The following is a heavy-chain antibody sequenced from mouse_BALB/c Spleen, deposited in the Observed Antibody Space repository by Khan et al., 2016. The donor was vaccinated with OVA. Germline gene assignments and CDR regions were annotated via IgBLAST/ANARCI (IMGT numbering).Heavy chain of an antibody. J-gene: IGHJ3*01. D-gene: IGHD2-13*01. CDR2: ISDGGSYT. CDR3: ARGYYGDPVAY. Sequence: EVKLEESGGGLVKPGGSLKLSCAASGFTFSDYYMYWVRQTPEKRLEWVATISDGGSYTYYLDSVKGRFAISRDAVKNNLYLQMSSLKSEDTAMYYCARGYYGDPVAYWGQGTLVTVSA. CDR1: GFTFSDYY. V-gene: IGHV5-4*02.